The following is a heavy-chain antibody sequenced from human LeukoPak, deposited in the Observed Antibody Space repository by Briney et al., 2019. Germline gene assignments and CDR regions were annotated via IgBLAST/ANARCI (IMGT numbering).Heavy chain of an antibody. V-gene: IGHV3-23*01. J-gene: IGHJ4*02. Sequence: PGGSLRLSCAVSGITLSNYGMSWVRQAPGKGLEWVAGISGSGGSTNYADSVKGRFSISRDNPKNTLYLQMISLGAEDTAVYFCAKRGVVIRVILVGFHKEAYYFDSWGQGALVTVSS. CDR2: ISGSGGST. D-gene: IGHD3-22*01. CDR1: GITLSNYG. CDR3: AKRGVVIRVILVGFHKEAYYFDS.